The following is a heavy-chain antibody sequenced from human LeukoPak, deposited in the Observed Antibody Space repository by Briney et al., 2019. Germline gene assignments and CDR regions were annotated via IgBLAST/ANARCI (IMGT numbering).Heavy chain of an antibody. CDR3: ARGEEGIVTGVLRDAYRD. CDR1: GYTFTSYG. J-gene: IGHJ4*02. CDR2: ISTYNGNT. D-gene: IGHD5-24*01. Sequence: ASVKDSCKASGYTFTSYGISWVREAPGQGLEWMGWISTYNGNTNYAQKLQGRVTMTTDTSTSTAYMELRSLRSDDTAVYYCARGEEGIVTGVLRDAYRDWGQGTLVTVSS. V-gene: IGHV1-18*01.